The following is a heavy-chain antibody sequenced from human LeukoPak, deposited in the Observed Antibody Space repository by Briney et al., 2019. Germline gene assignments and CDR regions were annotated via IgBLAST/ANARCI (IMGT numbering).Heavy chain of an antibody. D-gene: IGHD3-22*01. Sequence: SETLSLTCTVSGGSISSYYWSWIRQPPGKGLEWIGYIYYSGSTNYNPSLKSRVTISVDTSKNQFSLKLSSVTAADTAVCYCARRYYDSSGYYYDYWGQGTLVTVSS. CDR1: GGSISSYY. V-gene: IGHV4-59*08. CDR3: ARRYYDSSGYYYDY. J-gene: IGHJ4*02. CDR2: IYYSGST.